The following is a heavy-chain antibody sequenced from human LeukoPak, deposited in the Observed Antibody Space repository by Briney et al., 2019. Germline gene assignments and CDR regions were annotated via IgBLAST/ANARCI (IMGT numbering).Heavy chain of an antibody. CDR1: GFTLSNHW. D-gene: IGHD3-10*01. CDR2: IKQDGTEK. CDR3: TRDLGTYTSYGSIFFDY. Sequence: GGSLRLSCAASGFTLSNHWMIWVRQAPGKGLECVANIKQDGTEKYYLDSVKGRFTISRDNAKNSLYLQMNSLRSDDTAVFYCTRDLGTYTSYGSIFFDYWGQGTLVTVSS. V-gene: IGHV3-7*03. J-gene: IGHJ4*02.